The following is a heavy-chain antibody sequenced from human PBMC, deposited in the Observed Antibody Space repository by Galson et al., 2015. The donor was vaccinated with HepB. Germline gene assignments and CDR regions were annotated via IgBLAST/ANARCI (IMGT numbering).Heavy chain of an antibody. CDR1: GISLSTSGVG. Sequence: PALVKPTQTLTLTCTFSGISLSTSGVGVGWIRQPPGKALEWLALIYWNDDKRYSPSLKSRLTITKDTSKNQVVLTMTNMDPVDTATYYCAHSRITMIVVVGFDPWGQGTLVTVSS. V-gene: IGHV2-5*01. CDR3: AHSRITMIVVVGFDP. CDR2: IYWNDDK. J-gene: IGHJ5*02. D-gene: IGHD3-22*01.